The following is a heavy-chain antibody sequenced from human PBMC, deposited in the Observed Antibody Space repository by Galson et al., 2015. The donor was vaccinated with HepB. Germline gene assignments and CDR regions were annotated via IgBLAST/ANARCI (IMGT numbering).Heavy chain of an antibody. Sequence: SVKVSCKASGGTFSSYAISWVRQAPGQGLEWMGRIIPILGIANYAQKFQGRVTITADKSTSTAYMELSSLRSEDTAVYYCARERPLRAGYDYWGQGTLVTVSS. D-gene: IGHD3-9*01. J-gene: IGHJ4*02. CDR1: GGTFSSYA. CDR2: IIPILGIA. CDR3: ARERPLRAGYDY. V-gene: IGHV1-69*04.